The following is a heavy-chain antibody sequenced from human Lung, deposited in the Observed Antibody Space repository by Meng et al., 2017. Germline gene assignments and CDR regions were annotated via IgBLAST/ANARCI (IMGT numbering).Heavy chain of an antibody. Sequence: EVQLVEAGGGRGKPGGCRRLSCAASGFTFSSYSMNWVRQAPGKGLEWVSSISSSSAYADSVKGRFTISRDNAKNSLYLQMNSLRAEDTAVYYCARGRVVVAATPSDYWGQGTLVTVSS. J-gene: IGHJ4*02. V-gene: IGHV3-21*01. CDR2: ISSSSA. CDR1: GFTFSSYS. D-gene: IGHD2-15*01. CDR3: ARGRVVVAATPSDY.